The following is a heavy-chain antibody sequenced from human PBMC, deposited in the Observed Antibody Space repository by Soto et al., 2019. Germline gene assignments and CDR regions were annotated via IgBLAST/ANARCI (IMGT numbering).Heavy chain of an antibody. CDR3: ASQGGWFDP. J-gene: IGHJ5*02. D-gene: IGHD1-26*01. CDR1: GGSIRSYY. Sequence: PSETLSLTCTVSGGSIRSYYWSWIRQPPGKGLEWIGSIYYSGSTNYKPSLKSRVTISVDTSKNQFSLKLNSVTAADTAVYYCASQGGWFDPWGQGTLVTVSS. CDR2: IYYSGST. V-gene: IGHV4-59*08.